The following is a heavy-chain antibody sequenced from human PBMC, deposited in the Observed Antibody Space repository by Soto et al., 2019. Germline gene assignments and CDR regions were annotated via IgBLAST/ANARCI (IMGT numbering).Heavy chain of an antibody. J-gene: IGHJ5*02. Sequence: SETLSLTCTVSGGSISSYYWSWIRQPPGKGLEWIGYIYYSGSTNYNPSLKSRVTISVDTSKNQFSLKLSSVTAADTAVYYCARVAPRSNYVEGWWFDPWGQGTLVTVSS. CDR3: ARVAPRSNYVEGWWFDP. CDR2: IYYSGST. CDR1: GGSISSYY. V-gene: IGHV4-59*01. D-gene: IGHD4-4*01.